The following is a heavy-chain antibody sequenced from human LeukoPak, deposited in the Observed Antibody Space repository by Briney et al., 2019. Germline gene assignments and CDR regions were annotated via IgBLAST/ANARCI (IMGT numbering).Heavy chain of an antibody. J-gene: IGHJ6*03. CDR1: GFTFSSYG. CDR2: ISGSGGST. D-gene: IGHD3-22*01. V-gene: IGHV3-23*01. CDR3: AKGYRDSSGYDYYYYYMDV. Sequence: GGSLGLSCAASGFTFSSYGMSWVRQAPGKGLEWVSAISGSGGSTYYADSVKGRFTISRDNSKNTLYLQMNSLRAEDTAVYYCAKGYRDSSGYDYYYYYMDVWGKGTTATISS.